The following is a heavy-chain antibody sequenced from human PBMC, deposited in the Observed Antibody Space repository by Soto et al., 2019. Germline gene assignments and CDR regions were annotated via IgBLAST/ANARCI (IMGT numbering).Heavy chain of an antibody. D-gene: IGHD6-6*01. CDR2: ISGSDDST. J-gene: IGHJ4*02. CDR3: AKRSSSSTFAY. Sequence: EVQLLESGGGLVQPGESLRLSCAASGFTFSSYAMSWVRQAPGKGLEWVSVISGSDDSTYYADSVKGRFTISRDNSKNTLYLQMNSLRAEDTAVYYCAKRSSSSTFAYWGQGTRVTVSS. CDR1: GFTFSSYA. V-gene: IGHV3-23*01.